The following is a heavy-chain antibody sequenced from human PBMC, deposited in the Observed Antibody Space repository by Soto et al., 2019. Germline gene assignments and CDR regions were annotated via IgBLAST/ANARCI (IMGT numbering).Heavy chain of an antibody. J-gene: IGHJ4*02. CDR3: ATLLVEIATTHFDC. CDR2: ISHSGTYI. CDR1: GFTFSHYT. D-gene: IGHD2-21*01. Sequence: EVQLVESGGALVKPGGSLRLSCAASGFTFSHYTMNWVRQEPGKGLEWVSSISHSGTYIYYADSLKGRYTISRDNDENSLYLHMNGLSAEDTAVYYCATLLVEIATTHFDCWGQGGLVTV. V-gene: IGHV3-21*01.